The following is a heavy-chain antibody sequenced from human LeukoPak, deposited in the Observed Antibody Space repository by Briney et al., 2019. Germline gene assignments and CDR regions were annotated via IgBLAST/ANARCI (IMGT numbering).Heavy chain of an antibody. CDR2: IYYSGST. V-gene: IGHV4-59*08. CDR3: ARPLYSSGWCENAFDI. D-gene: IGHD6-19*01. CDR1: GGSISSYY. Sequence: PSETLSLTCTVSGGSISSYYWSWIRQPPGKGLEWIGYIYYSGSTNYNPSLKSRVTISIDTSKNQFSLKLSSVTAADTAVYYCARPLYSSGWCENAFDIWGQGTMVTVSS. J-gene: IGHJ3*02.